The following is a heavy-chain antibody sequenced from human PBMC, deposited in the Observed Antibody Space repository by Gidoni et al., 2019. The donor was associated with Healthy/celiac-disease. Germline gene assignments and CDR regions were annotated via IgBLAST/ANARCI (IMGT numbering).Heavy chain of an antibody. CDR1: GGSISSGSYY. CDR3: ARELLNAFDI. Sequence: QVQLQESGPGLVKPSQTLSLTCTVSGGSISSGSYYWSWIQQPAGKGLEWIGRIYTSGSTNYNPSLKSRVTISVDTSKNQFSLKLSSVTAADTAVYYCARELLNAFDIWGQGTMVTVSS. J-gene: IGHJ3*02. D-gene: IGHD2-15*01. V-gene: IGHV4-61*02. CDR2: IYTSGST.